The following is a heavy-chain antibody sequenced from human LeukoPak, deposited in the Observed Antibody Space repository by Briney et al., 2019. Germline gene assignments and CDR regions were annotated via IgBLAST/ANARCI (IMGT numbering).Heavy chain of an antibody. CDR1: GYTFTSYG. D-gene: IGHD5-24*01. J-gene: IGHJ3*02. Sequence: ASVKVSCKASGYTFTSYGISLVRQAPGQGLEWMGWISAYNGNTNYAQKLQGRVTMTTDTSTSTAYMELRSLRSDDTAVYYCARAMGDGYPDAFDIWGQGTMVTVSS. CDR3: ARAMGDGYPDAFDI. CDR2: ISAYNGNT. V-gene: IGHV1-18*01.